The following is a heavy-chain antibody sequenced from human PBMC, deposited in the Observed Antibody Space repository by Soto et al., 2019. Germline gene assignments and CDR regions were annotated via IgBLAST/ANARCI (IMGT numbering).Heavy chain of an antibody. D-gene: IGHD2-15*01. Sequence: QLQLQESGPGLVKPSETLSLTCTVSGGSISSSSYYWGWIRQPPGKGLEWIGSIYYSGSTYYNPSLKSRVTISVDTSKHQFSLKLSSVTAADTAVYYCARHPLYCSGGSCLNWFDPWGQGTLVTVSS. CDR1: GGSISSSSYY. CDR3: ARHPLYCSGGSCLNWFDP. J-gene: IGHJ5*02. V-gene: IGHV4-39*01. CDR2: IYYSGST.